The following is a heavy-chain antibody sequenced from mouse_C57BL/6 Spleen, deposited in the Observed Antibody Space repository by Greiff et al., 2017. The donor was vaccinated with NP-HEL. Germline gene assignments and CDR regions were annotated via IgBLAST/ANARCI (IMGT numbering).Heavy chain of an antibody. D-gene: IGHD1-1*01. CDR1: GYSFTGYF. CDR2: INPYNGDT. V-gene: IGHV1-20*01. Sequence: VQLQQSGPELVKPGDSVKISCKASGYSFTGYFMNWVMQSHGKSLEWIGRINPYNGDTYYNQKFKGKATLTVDKSSSTAHMELRSLTAEDSAVDYCAREGDYYGSSYEKSFDVWGTGPPVPVSS. CDR3: AREGDYYGSSYEKSFDV. J-gene: IGHJ1*03.